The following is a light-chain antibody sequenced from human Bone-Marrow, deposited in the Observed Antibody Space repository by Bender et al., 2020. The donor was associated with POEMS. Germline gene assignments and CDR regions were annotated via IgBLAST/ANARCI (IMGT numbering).Light chain of an antibody. J-gene: IGLJ3*02. Sequence: SYELTQPPSVSVSPGQTARITCSGDAVPTKFVDWYQQKSGQAPAVVIYEDNKRPSGITERFSGSSSGTMATLTISRAQVEDEGDYYCYSLDSSVSQGVFGGGTKLTV. CDR3: YSLDSSVSQGV. CDR2: EDN. V-gene: IGLV3-10*01. CDR1: AVPTKF.